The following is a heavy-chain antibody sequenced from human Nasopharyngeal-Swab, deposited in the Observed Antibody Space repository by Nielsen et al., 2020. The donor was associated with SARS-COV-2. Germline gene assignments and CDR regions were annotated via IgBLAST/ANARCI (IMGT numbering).Heavy chain of an antibody. D-gene: IGHD3-10*01. CDR3: ARRGYGSGSSKYYFDY. Sequence: LSCAVSGGSISSRSYYWGWIRQPPGKGLEWIGSIYYSGSTYYNPSLKSRVPVSVDTSKNQFSLKLSSVTAADTAVYYCARRGYGSGSSKYYFDYWGQGTLVTVSS. CDR2: IYYSGST. J-gene: IGHJ4*02. CDR1: GGSISSRSYY. V-gene: IGHV4-39*01.